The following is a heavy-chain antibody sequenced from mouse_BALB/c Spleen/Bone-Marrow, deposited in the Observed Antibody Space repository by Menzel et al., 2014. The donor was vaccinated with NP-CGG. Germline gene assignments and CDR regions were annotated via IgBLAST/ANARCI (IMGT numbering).Heavy chain of an antibody. V-gene: IGHV1-7*01. CDR2: INPSTGYT. Sequence: VQLQQSGAELAKPGASVKMSCKASGYTFTNYWMHWVKQRPGQGLEWIGYINPSTGYTEYNQKFKDKATLTADKSSSTAYMQLSCLTSEDSAVYYCARIYYYGRDYWGQGTTLTVSS. CDR1: GYTFTNYW. CDR3: ARIYYYGRDY. D-gene: IGHD1-1*01. J-gene: IGHJ2*01.